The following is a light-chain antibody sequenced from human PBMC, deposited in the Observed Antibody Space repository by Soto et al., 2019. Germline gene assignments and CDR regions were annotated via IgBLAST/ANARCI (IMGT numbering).Light chain of an antibody. Sequence: QTVVTQAPSFSVSPGGTVTLTCGLSSGSVSTSYYPSWYQQTPGQAPRTLIYSTNTRSSGVPDRFSGSILGNKAALTITGGQADDESDYYCVLYMGSGIWVFGGGTKLTVL. CDR1: SGSVSTSYY. J-gene: IGLJ3*02. CDR2: STN. V-gene: IGLV8-61*01. CDR3: VLYMGSGIWV.